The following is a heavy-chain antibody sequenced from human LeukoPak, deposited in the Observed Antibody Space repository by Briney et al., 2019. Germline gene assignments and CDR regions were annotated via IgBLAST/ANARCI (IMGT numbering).Heavy chain of an antibody. J-gene: IGHJ4*02. Sequence: GGSLRLSCAASGFTFINYAMSWVRQPPGGGVEWVSAITASGSSRYYADSVHRRFTISRDNSKNTLYLQMSSLRAEDTPLYYCARDYPTFGVVTIFDYWGQGALVPVSS. CDR1: GFTFINYA. CDR2: ITASGSSR. D-gene: IGHD3-3*01. V-gene: IGHV3-23*01. CDR3: ARDYPTFGVVTIFDY.